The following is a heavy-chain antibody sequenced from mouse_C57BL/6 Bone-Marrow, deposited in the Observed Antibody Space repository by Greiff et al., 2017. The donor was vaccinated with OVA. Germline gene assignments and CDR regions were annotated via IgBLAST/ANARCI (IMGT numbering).Heavy chain of an antibody. CDR2: ISSGGSYT. CDR3: ARHPYYGSSYGFAY. CDR1: GFTFSSYG. Sequence: EVKLMESGGDLVKPGGSLKLSCAASGFTFSSYGMSWVRQTPDKRLEWVATISSGGSYTYYPDSVKGRFTISRDNAKNTLYLQMSSLKSEDTAMYYCARHPYYGSSYGFAYWGQGTLVTVSA. V-gene: IGHV5-6*01. J-gene: IGHJ3*01. D-gene: IGHD1-1*01.